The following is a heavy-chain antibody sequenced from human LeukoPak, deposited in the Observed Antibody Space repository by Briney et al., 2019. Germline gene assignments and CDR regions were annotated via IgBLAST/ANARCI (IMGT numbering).Heavy chain of an antibody. CDR3: AKVMGVFGVPKGAYYFDY. D-gene: IGHD3-3*01. V-gene: IGHV3-21*01. Sequence: GGSLRLSCAASGFTFSSYSMNWVRQAPGKGLEWVSSISSSSSYIYYADSVKGRFTISRDNAKNSLYLQMNSLRAEDTAVYYCAKVMGVFGVPKGAYYFDYWGQGTLVTVSS. CDR1: GFTFSSYS. J-gene: IGHJ4*02. CDR2: ISSSSSYI.